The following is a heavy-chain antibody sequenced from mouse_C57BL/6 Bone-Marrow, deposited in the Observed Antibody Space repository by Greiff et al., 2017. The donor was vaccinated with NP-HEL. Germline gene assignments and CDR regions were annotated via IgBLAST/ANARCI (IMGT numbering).Heavy chain of an antibody. J-gene: IGHJ3*01. Sequence: EVQLQQSGPELVKPGASVKISCKASGYTFTDYYMNWVKQSHGKSLEWIGDINPNNGGTSYNQKFKGKATLTVDKSSSTAYMELRSLTSEDSAVYYCARSRIYYIGSSLAWFAYWGQGTRVTVSA. CDR1: GYTFTDYY. CDR3: ARSRIYYIGSSLAWFAY. V-gene: IGHV1-26*01. CDR2: INPNNGGT. D-gene: IGHD1-1*01.